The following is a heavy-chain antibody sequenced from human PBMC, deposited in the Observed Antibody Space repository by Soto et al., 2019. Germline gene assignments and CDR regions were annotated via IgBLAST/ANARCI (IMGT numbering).Heavy chain of an antibody. Sequence: QVPLVQSGAEVKKPGASVKVSCKASGYTFTSYDINWVRQATGQGLEWMGWMNPNSGNTGYAQKFQGRVTMTRNTSISTAYMELSSLRSEDTAVYYCARDYYDSSGYYYDAFDIWGQGTMVTVSS. D-gene: IGHD3-22*01. CDR1: GYTFTSYD. CDR3: ARDYYDSSGYYYDAFDI. CDR2: MNPNSGNT. V-gene: IGHV1-8*01. J-gene: IGHJ3*02.